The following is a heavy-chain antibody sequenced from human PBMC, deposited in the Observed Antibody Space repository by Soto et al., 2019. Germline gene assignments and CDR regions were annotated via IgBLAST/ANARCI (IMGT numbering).Heavy chain of an antibody. Sequence: QITLKESGPMLVKPTQTLTLTCTFSGFSLRTTGVGVGWIRQPPGKALEWLALLYWDDDKRYSPSLKSRLAITKDTSKNQVVLTMTNMDPVDTATYYCAHRPFNTIFSDWFDPWGQGTLVTVSS. J-gene: IGHJ5*02. CDR1: GFSLRTTGVG. D-gene: IGHD3-3*01. CDR2: LYWDDDK. V-gene: IGHV2-5*02. CDR3: AHRPFNTIFSDWFDP.